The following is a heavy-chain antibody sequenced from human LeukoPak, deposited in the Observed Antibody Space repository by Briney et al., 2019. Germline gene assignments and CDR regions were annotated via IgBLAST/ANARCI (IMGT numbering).Heavy chain of an antibody. Sequence: KPSETLSLTCAVYGGSFSGYYWSWIRQPPGKGLEWIGEINHSGSTNYNPSLKSRVTISVDTSKNQFSLKLSSVTAADTAVYYCARGGDTAFDYWGQGTLVIVSS. CDR2: INHSGST. CDR3: ARGGDTAFDY. J-gene: IGHJ4*02. V-gene: IGHV4-34*01. CDR1: GGSFSGYY. D-gene: IGHD5-18*01.